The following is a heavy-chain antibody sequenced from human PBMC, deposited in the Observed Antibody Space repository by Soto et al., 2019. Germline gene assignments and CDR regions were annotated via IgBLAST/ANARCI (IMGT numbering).Heavy chain of an antibody. J-gene: IGHJ6*02. D-gene: IGHD5-12*01. V-gene: IGHV6-1*01. CDR3: AREGPSGYSGYDYGMDV. CDR2: TYYRSKWYN. CDR1: VDSVSSNSSA. Sequence: PSQTLSLTCALSVDSVSSNSSAWNWFRQSPSRGLEWLGRTYYRSKWYNDYAVSVKSRITINPDTSKNQFSLQLNSVTPEDTAVYYCAREGPSGYSGYDYGMDVWGQGTTVTVSS.